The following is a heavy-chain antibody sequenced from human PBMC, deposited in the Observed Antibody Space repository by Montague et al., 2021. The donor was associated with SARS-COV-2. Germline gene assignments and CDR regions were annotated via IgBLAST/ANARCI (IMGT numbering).Heavy chain of an antibody. CDR2: TYYRSKWYR. Sequence: CAISGDSVSSNSAAWNWIRQSPPRGLEWLGRTYYRSKWYRDYALSVRSRLTVNPDTSENQFSLQLNSVTPDDTAVYYCARSGYGGGTTWFYFDSWGPGTLITVSS. D-gene: IGHD6-13*01. CDR3: ARSGYGGGTTWFYFDS. CDR1: GDSVSSNSAA. V-gene: IGHV6-1*01. J-gene: IGHJ4*02.